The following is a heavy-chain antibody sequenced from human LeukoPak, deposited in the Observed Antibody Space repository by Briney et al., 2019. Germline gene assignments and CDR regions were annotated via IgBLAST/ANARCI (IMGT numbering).Heavy chain of an antibody. V-gene: IGHV4-34*01. CDR3: ARGYYGSGRRGWFDP. Sequence: SETLSLTCAVYGGSFSGYYWSWIRQPPGKGLEWIGEINHSGSTNYNPSLKSRVTISVDTSKNQFSLKLSSVTAADTAVYYCARGYYGSGRRGWFDPWGQGTLVTVSS. D-gene: IGHD3-10*01. J-gene: IGHJ5*02. CDR1: GGSFSGYY. CDR2: INHSGST.